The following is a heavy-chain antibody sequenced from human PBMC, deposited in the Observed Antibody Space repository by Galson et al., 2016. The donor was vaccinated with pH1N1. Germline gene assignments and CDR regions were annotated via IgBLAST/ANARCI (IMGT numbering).Heavy chain of an antibody. CDR1: GYIFTRDY. CDR2: IDPSNGGT. V-gene: IGHV1-46*03. CDR3: IRDLGRLRDF. D-gene: IGHD7-27*01. Sequence: SGYIFTRDYFHWVRQAPGQGLEWMGVIDPSNGGTTFAQKFQGLVTMTRDTSTSTVYMEVSGLKSDDTAVYYCIRDLGRLRDFWGQGTLVTVSS. J-gene: IGHJ4*02.